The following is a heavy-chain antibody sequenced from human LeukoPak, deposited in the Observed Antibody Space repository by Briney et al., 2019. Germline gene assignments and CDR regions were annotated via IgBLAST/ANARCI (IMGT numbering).Heavy chain of an antibody. D-gene: IGHD6-13*01. CDR3: AREYSRH. V-gene: IGHV3-30*04. J-gene: IGHJ4*02. CDR1: GFTFSSYA. Sequence: GGSLRLSCAASGFTFSSYAMHWVRQAPSKGLEWVAVISYDGSNKYYADSVKGRFTISRDNSKNTLYLQMNSLRAEDTAVYYCAREYSRHWGQGTLVTVSS. CDR2: ISYDGSNK.